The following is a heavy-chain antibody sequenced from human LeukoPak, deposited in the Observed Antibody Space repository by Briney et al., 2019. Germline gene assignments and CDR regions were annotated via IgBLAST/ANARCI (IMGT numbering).Heavy chain of an antibody. Sequence: PGGCLRLSSAASGFTSSSYWMSCVRQAPGKGLEWVANIKHDGRERNYMESVKGRFTISRDNANNSLHLQMNNLRAEDTAVYYCSAGSGWSIEYWGQGTLVTVSS. CDR3: SAGSGWSIEY. CDR1: GFTSSSYW. J-gene: IGHJ4*02. CDR2: IKHDGRER. D-gene: IGHD6-19*01. V-gene: IGHV3-7*03.